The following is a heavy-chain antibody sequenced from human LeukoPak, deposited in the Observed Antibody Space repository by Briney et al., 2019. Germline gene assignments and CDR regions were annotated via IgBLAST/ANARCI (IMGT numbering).Heavy chain of an antibody. J-gene: IGHJ5*02. CDR1: GGSFSGYY. V-gene: IGHV4-59*01. CDR2: IYSSGST. Sequence: SETLSLTCAVYGGSFSGYYWSWIRQPPGKGLEWIGYIYSSGSTNYNPSLKSRVTISVDTSKNQFSLKLSSVTAADTAVYYCARESRASNWFDPWGQGTLVTVSS. CDR3: ARESRASNWFDP.